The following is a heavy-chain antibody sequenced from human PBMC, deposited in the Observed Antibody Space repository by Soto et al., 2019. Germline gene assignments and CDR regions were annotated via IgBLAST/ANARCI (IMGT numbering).Heavy chain of an antibody. J-gene: IGHJ4*02. CDR2: INQDGGGT. D-gene: IGHD6-19*01. Sequence: EVQLVESGGALVQPGGSLRLSCVASGFTFSSSFMGWVRQAPGKGLEWVANINQDGGGTYYVDSVEGRFTISRDNAKDSLYLQMNSLRGEDTDVYYCARYFRGSGRYFFDYCGQGTLVTVS. CDR3: ARYFRGSGRYFFDY. CDR1: GFTFSSSF. V-gene: IGHV3-7*03.